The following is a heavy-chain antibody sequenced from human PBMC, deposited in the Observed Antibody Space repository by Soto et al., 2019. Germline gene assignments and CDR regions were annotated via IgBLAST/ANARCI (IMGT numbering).Heavy chain of an antibody. Sequence: GGSLRLSCAASGFTFSIYSMNWVRQAPGKGLEWVSYISSSSSTIYYADSVKGRFTISRDNAKNSLYLQMNSLRDEDTAVYYCARGPEAGDITIFGVVTPYYYYGMDVWGQGTTVTVSS. D-gene: IGHD3-3*01. CDR2: ISSSSSTI. CDR3: ARGPEAGDITIFGVVTPYYYYGMDV. J-gene: IGHJ6*02. CDR1: GFTFSIYS. V-gene: IGHV3-48*02.